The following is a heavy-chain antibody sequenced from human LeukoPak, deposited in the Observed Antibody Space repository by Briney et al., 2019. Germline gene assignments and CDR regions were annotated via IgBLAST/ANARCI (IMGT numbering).Heavy chain of an antibody. CDR2: INRDGSEK. CDR1: GFTFSDHW. Sequence: GGSLRLSCAASGFTFSDHWMHWVRQAPGKGLEWVATINRDGSEKWYLDSVRGRFTISRDNAKNSLHLQMDSLRVEDTAIYNCARGPGSLIDFWGQGTLVTV. V-gene: IGHV3-7*01. J-gene: IGHJ4*02. D-gene: IGHD1-14*01. CDR3: ARGPGSLIDF.